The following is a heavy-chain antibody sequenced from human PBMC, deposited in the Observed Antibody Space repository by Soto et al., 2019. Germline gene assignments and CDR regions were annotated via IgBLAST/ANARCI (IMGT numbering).Heavy chain of an antibody. Sequence: SVKVSCKASGGTFSSYTISWVRQAPGQGLEWMGGIIPMFGTANYAQRFQDRVTITADESTNSVYMELSSLRSEDTAVYFCASGIQLWLRRINNGYSGWGQGTLVTVSS. CDR2: IIPMFGTA. D-gene: IGHD5-18*01. J-gene: IGHJ4*02. V-gene: IGHV1-69*13. CDR1: GGTFSSYT. CDR3: ASGIQLWLRRINNGYSG.